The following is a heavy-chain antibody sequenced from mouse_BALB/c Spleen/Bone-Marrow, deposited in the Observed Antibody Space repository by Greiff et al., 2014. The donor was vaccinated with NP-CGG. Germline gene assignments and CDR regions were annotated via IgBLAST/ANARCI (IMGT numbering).Heavy chain of an antibody. CDR2: IWTGGST. Sequence: QVQLQQSGPGLVQPSQSLSITCTVSGFSLTTYGVHWVRQSPGKGLEWLGVIWTGGSTDYNAAFIPRLTISKDNSKSQVFFEMNSLQANDTAIYYCARNHRGYYFDHWGQGTALTVSS. CDR1: GFSLTTYG. J-gene: IGHJ2*01. D-gene: IGHD3-1*01. CDR3: ARNHRGYYFDH. V-gene: IGHV2-2*02.